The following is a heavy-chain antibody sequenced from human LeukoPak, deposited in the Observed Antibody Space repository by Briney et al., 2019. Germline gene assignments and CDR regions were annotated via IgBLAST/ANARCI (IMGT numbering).Heavy chain of an antibody. Sequence: PSETLSLTCAVSGGSFSGYYWSWIRQPPGKGLEWIGVINHSGSTSYNASLKSRVTISVDTSKNQFSLKLSYVTAADTAVYYCARPFAWPGIFDYWGQGTLVTVSS. CDR2: INHSGST. CDR3: ARPFAWPGIFDY. D-gene: IGHD5-24*01. J-gene: IGHJ4*02. CDR1: GGSFSGYY. V-gene: IGHV4-34*01.